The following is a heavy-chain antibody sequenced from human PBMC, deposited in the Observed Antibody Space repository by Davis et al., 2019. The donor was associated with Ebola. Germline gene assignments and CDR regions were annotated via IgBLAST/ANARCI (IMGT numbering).Heavy chain of an antibody. CDR3: ARLTAAVDY. Sequence: PGGSLRLSCKASGYSYSSYWIGWVRQMPGKGLEWMGIIYPADSDTRYSPSFQGQVTISADKSISTAYLQWSSLKASDTAMYYCARLTAAVDYWGQGTLVTVSS. V-gene: IGHV5-51*01. CDR1: GYSYSSYW. J-gene: IGHJ4*02. D-gene: IGHD6-13*01. CDR2: IYPADSDT.